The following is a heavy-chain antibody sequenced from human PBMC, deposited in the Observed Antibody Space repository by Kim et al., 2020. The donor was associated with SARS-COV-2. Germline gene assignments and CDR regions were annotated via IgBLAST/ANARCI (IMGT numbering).Heavy chain of an antibody. J-gene: IGHJ4*02. CDR2: MNPNSGNT. V-gene: IGHV1-8*01. Sequence: ASVKVSCKASGYTFTSYDINWVRQATGQGLEWMGWMNPNSGNTGYAQKFQGRVTMTRNTSISTAYMELSSLRSEDTAVYYCARGFSLIITIVVVVAATRHHLFDYWGQGTLVTVSS. D-gene: IGHD2-15*01. CDR1: GYTFTSYD. CDR3: ARGFSLIITIVVVVAATRHHLFDY.